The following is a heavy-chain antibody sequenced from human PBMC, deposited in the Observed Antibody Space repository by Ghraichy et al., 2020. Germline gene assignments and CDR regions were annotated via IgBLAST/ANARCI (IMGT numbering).Heavy chain of an antibody. Sequence: GESLNISCKGSGYSFTNYWIAWVRQMPGKGLEWMGIIYPPDSDTRYSPSFEGQVTISVDKSIGTAYLQWSSLKASDTAMYYCARVYRNWFDPWGQGTLVTVSS. J-gene: IGHJ5*02. CDR1: GYSFTNYW. CDR3: ARVYRNWFDP. CDR2: IYPPDSDT. V-gene: IGHV5-51*01. D-gene: IGHD3-16*02.